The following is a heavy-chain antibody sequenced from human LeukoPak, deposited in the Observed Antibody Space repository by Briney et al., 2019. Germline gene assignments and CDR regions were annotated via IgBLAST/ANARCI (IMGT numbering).Heavy chain of an antibody. CDR3: ARTTEAHSWRTRYYDYYMDV. Sequence: PSETLSLTCAVSGGSISSNSYYWGWIRQPPGKGLEWIGYIYYSGSTNYNPSLKSRVTISVDTSKNQFSLKLSSVAAADTAVYYCARTTEAHSWRTRYYDYYMDVWGKGTTVTVSS. V-gene: IGHV4-61*05. CDR1: GGSISSNSYY. CDR2: IYYSGST. J-gene: IGHJ6*03. D-gene: IGHD6-13*01.